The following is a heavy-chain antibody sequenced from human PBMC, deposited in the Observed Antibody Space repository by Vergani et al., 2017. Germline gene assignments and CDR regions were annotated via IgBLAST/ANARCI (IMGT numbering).Heavy chain of an antibody. CDR2: IYHSGST. D-gene: IGHD5-18*01. Sequence: QLQLQESGSGLVKPSQTLSLTCAVSGGSISSGGYSWSWIRQPPGKGLEWIGYIYHSGSTYYNPSLKSRVTISVDRSKNQFSLKLSSVTAADTAVYYCARALDTAMEYYFAYWGQGTLVTVSS. V-gene: IGHV4-30-2*01. CDR1: GGSISSGGYS. CDR3: ARALDTAMEYYFAY. J-gene: IGHJ4*02.